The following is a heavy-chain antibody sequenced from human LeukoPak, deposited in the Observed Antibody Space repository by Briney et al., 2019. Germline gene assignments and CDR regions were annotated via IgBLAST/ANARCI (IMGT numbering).Heavy chain of an antibody. V-gene: IGHV3-23*01. J-gene: IGHJ4*02. CDR1: GITFRSYA. CDR3: AKSIYGDYGFDYGFDY. Sequence: GGSLRLSCAASGITFRSYAMSWVRQAPGKGLEWVSTISGSGGGTNYADSVKGRFTISRDNSKNTLDLQMNSLRAEDTAVYYCAKSIYGDYGFDYGFDYWGQGTLVTVSS. D-gene: IGHD4-17*01. CDR2: ISGSGGGT.